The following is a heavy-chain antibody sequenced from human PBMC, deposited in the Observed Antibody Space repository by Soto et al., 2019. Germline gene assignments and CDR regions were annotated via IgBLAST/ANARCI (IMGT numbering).Heavy chain of an antibody. D-gene: IGHD3-3*01. CDR1: GYTFTSYG. CDR3: ARVDHPIFWSCTQPNWFDP. CDR2: ISAYNGNT. Sequence: QVQLVQSGAEVKKPGASVKVSCKASGYTFTSYGISWVRQAPGQGLEWMGWISAYNGNTNYAQKLQGRVIMTTDTTTSKAYMELRSRRSDDKAEYYCARVDHPIFWSCTQPNWFDPWCQGTLVTVSS. V-gene: IGHV1-18*01. J-gene: IGHJ5*02.